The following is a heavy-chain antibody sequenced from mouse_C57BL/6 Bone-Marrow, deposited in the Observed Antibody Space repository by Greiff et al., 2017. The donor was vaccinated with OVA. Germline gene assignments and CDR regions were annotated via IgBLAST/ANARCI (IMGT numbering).Heavy chain of an antibody. CDR2: IDPENGDT. Sequence: VQLKESGAELVRPGASVKLSCTASGFNIKDDYMHWVKQRPEQGLEWIGWIDPENGDTEYASKFQGKATITADTSSNTAYLQLSSLTSEDTAIYYCAREVLRWFAYWGQGTLVTVSA. J-gene: IGHJ3*01. V-gene: IGHV14-4*01. CDR3: AREVLRWFAY. CDR1: GFNIKDDY. D-gene: IGHD1-1*01.